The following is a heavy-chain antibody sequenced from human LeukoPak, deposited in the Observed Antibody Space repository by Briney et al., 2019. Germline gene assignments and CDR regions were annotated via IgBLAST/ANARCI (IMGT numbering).Heavy chain of an antibody. CDR2: IYTSGST. J-gene: IGHJ5*02. Sequence: SETLSLTCTVSGGSISNYYWSWIRQPPGKGLEWIGYIYTSGSTKFNPSLKSRVTISLDTSKSQFSLQLRSVTAADTAVYYCARQGWGNWFDPWGQGALVTVSS. D-gene: IGHD1-26*01. CDR3: ARQGWGNWFDP. CDR1: GGSISNYY. V-gene: IGHV4-4*09.